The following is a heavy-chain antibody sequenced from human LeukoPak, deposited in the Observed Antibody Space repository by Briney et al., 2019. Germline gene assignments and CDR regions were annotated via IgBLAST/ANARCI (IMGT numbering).Heavy chain of an antibody. CDR2: ISGSGCST. J-gene: IGHJ4*02. Sequence: GGSLRLSCAASGFTFSSYAMSWVRQAPGKGLEWVSAISGSGCSTYYADSVKGRFTISRDNSKNTLYLQMNSLRAEDTAVYYCVGISSGYYFDYWGQGTLVTVSS. CDR1: GFTFSSYA. D-gene: IGHD3-22*01. V-gene: IGHV3-23*01. CDR3: VGISSGYYFDY.